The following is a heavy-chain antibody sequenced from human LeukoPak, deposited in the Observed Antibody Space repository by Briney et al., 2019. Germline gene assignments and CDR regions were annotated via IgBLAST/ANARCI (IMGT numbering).Heavy chain of an antibody. CDR1: GGSISSYY. V-gene: IGHV4-59*01. Sequence: SETLSLTCTVSGGSISSYYWSWLRQPPGKGLEWIGYIYYSGSTNCNPSLKSRVTISVDTSKNQFSLKLSSVTAADTAVYYCASGASVRFLEWLLPNGMDVWGQGTTVTVSS. J-gene: IGHJ6*02. D-gene: IGHD3-3*01. CDR3: ASGASVRFLEWLLPNGMDV. CDR2: IYYSGST.